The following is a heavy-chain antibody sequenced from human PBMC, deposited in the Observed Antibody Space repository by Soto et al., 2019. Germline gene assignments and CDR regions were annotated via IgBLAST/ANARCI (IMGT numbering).Heavy chain of an antibody. CDR3: ARGRRCACPRRYYYYKDF. D-gene: IGHD2-2*01. Sequence: SETLSLTCAVYGGSFSGYYWSWIRQPPGKGQEWIGEINHSGSTNYNPSLKSRVTISVDTSKDQFSLKLSSVTAADTAVYYCARGRRCACPRRYYYYKDFWSQGTTVTVS. J-gene: IGHJ6*03. V-gene: IGHV4-34*01. CDR1: GGSFSGYY. CDR2: INHSGST.